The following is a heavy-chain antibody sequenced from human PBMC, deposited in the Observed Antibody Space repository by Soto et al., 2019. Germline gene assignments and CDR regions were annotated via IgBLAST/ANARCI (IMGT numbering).Heavy chain of an antibody. CDR2: IGTAGDT. J-gene: IGHJ2*01. CDR3: ARGAPAAWYFDL. V-gene: IGHV3-13*01. CDR1: GFTFSSYD. D-gene: IGHD2-2*01. Sequence: GGSLRLSCAASGFTFSSYDMHWVRQATGKGLEWVSAIGTAGDTYYPGSVKGRFTISRENAKNSLYLQMNSLRAGDTAVYYCARGAPAAWYFDLWGRGTLVTVSS.